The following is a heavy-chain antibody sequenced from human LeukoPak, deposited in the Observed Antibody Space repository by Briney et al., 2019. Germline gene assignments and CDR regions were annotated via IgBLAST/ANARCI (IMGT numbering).Heavy chain of an antibody. J-gene: IGHJ4*02. V-gene: IGHV4-34*01. Sequence: SETLSLTCAVYGGSFSGYYWSWIRQPPGKGLEWIGEINNSGSTNYNPSLKSRVTISVDTSKNQFSLKLSSVTAADTAVYYCARDRYYYDSSGYPYYFDYWGQGTLVTVSS. CDR3: ARDRYYYDSSGYPYYFDY. CDR1: GGSFSGYY. D-gene: IGHD3-22*01. CDR2: INNSGST.